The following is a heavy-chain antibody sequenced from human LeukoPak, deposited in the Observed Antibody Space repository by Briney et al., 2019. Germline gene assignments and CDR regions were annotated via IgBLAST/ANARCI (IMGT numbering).Heavy chain of an antibody. J-gene: IGHJ6*02. CDR2: ISSSSSTI. V-gene: IGHV3-48*04. D-gene: IGHD6-13*01. CDR3: ATVSSSWYRYYYGMDV. CDR1: GFTFSSYS. Sequence: GGSLRLSCAASGFTFSSYSMNWVRQAPGKGLEWVSYISSSSSTIYYADSVKGRFTISRDNAKNSLYLQMNSLRAEDTAVYYCATVSSSWYRYYYGMDVWGQGTTVTVSS.